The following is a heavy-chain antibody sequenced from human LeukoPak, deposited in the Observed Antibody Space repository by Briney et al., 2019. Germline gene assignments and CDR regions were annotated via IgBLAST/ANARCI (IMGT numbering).Heavy chain of an antibody. J-gene: IGHJ4*02. CDR3: ARDHNYAFDN. V-gene: IGHV3-48*01. Sequence: PGGSLRLSCAASGFIFSDYSMNWVRQAPGKGLEWISYIGIDSGNTKYADSVKGRFTISGDKAKNSLYLQMNSLRVEDTAVYYCARDHNYAFDNWGQGTLVSVSS. CDR2: IGIDSGNT. CDR1: GFIFSDYS. D-gene: IGHD1-1*01.